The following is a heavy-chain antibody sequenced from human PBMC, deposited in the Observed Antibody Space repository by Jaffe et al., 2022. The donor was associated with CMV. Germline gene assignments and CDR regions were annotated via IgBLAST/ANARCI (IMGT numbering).Heavy chain of an antibody. D-gene: IGHD3-3*01. CDR3: TRGDDFWSGYYP. J-gene: IGHJ5*02. CDR1: GFTFGDYA. CDR2: IRSKGYGGTT. Sequence: EVQVVESGGGLVQPGRSLRLSCTVSGFTFGDYAISWVRQAPGKGLEWVGFIRSKGYGGTTEYAASVKGRFTISRDDSKSFAYLQMNSLKTEDTAVYYCTRGDDFWSGYYPWGQGTLVTVSS. V-gene: IGHV3-49*04.